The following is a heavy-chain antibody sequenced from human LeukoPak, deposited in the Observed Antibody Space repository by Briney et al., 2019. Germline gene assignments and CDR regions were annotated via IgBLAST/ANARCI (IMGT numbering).Heavy chain of an antibody. D-gene: IGHD4-17*01. CDR3: ARQDGDYVFNKRYWYFDL. J-gene: IGHJ2*01. CDR1: GGSIGSYY. CDR2: IYYSGST. Sequence: SETLSLTCTVSGGSIGSYYWSRIRQPPGKGLEWIGYIYYSGSTNYNPSLKSRVTISVDTSKNQFSLKLSSVTAADTAVYYCARQDGDYVFNKRYWYFDLWGRGTLVTVSS. V-gene: IGHV4-59*08.